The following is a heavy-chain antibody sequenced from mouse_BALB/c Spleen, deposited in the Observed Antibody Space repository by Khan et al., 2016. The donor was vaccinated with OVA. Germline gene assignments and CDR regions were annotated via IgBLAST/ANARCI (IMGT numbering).Heavy chain of an antibody. CDR1: GYTFTNYW. J-gene: IGHJ3*01. CDR3: VTHDSSAAWFSY. Sequence: QVQLKQSGAELAKPGASVKMSCRASGYTFTNYWMHWVKQRPGQGLEWIGYINPSTGYTEYNQKFKDKATLTADKSSSTAYMQLSSLTSEDSAVYYCVTHDSSAAWFSYWGQGTLVTVSA. V-gene: IGHV1-7*01. D-gene: IGHD1-1*01. CDR2: INPSTGYT.